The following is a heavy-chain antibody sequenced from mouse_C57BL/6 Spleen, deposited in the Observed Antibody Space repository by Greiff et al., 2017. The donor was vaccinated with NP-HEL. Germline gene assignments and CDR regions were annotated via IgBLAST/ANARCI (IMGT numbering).Heavy chain of an antibody. CDR2: INPNYGTT. V-gene: IGHV1-39*01. CDR3: ARFELGDGYHYFDY. CDR1: GYSFTDYN. J-gene: IGHJ2*01. D-gene: IGHD2-3*01. Sequence: EVQLQQSGPELVQPGASVKISCKASGYSFTDYNMNWVKQSNGKSLEWIGVINPNYGTTSYNQKFKGKATLTVDQSSSTAYMQLNSLTSEDSAVYYCARFELGDGYHYFDYWGQGTTLTVSS.